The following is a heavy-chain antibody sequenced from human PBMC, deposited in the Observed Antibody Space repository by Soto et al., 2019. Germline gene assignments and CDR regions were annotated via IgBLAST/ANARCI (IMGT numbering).Heavy chain of an antibody. CDR2: IYHSGST. J-gene: IGHJ4*02. V-gene: IGHV4-30-2*01. D-gene: IGHD5-12*01. Sequence: PSETLSLTCAVSGGSISSGGYSWSWIRQPPGKGLEWIGYIYHSGSTYYNPSLKSRVTISVDNSRNTLYLQMNSLRADDTALYYCAKGAWLDFWGRGTLVTVSS. CDR1: GGSISSGGYS. CDR3: AKGAWLDF.